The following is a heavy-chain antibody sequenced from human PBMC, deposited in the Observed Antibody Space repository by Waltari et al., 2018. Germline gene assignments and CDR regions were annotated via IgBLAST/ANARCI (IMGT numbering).Heavy chain of an antibody. D-gene: IGHD3-10*01. Sequence: QVQLQQWGAGLLKPSETLSLTCAVYGGSFSGYYWSWIRQPPGKGLEWIGEINHSGSTNYNPSLTSRVTISVDTSKNQFSLKLSSVTAADTAVYYCARGITMVRGVPQAGWGYWGQGTLVTVSS. CDR3: ARGITMVRGVPQAGWGY. CDR2: INHSGST. V-gene: IGHV4-34*01. CDR1: GGSFSGYY. J-gene: IGHJ4*02.